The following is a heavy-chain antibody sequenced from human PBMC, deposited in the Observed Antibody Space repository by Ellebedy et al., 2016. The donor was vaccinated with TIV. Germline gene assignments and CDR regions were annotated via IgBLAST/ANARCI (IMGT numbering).Heavy chain of an antibody. V-gene: IGHV3-74*01. D-gene: IGHD2-2*03. CDR3: ARRSSGYCVGVKCTTDFDY. CDR1: GFSFSWHW. CDR2: INNDGTAT. Sequence: GESLKISCAASGFSFSWHWMHWVRQAPGKGLVWVPRINNDGTATTYADSVKGRFTISRDNTKNTLYLQMNSLRAEDTGVYYCARRSSGYCVGVKCTTDFDYWGQGSLVTVSS. J-gene: IGHJ4*02.